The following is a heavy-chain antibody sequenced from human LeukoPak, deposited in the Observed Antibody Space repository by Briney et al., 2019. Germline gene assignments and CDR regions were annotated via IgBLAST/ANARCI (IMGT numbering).Heavy chain of an antibody. J-gene: IGHJ6*02. CDR2: IRKDGGKK. CDR1: GFTFRSYG. CDR3: ARDHQAGYYGSGSTELFPQPYYYYGMDV. Sequence: GGSLRLSCAAPGFTFRSYGMNWVRQAPGRGLGWGAVIRKDGGKKNYEDSVKGRFTISRDNSKNTLYLQMSSLRAEDTAVYYCARDHQAGYYGSGSTELFPQPYYYYGMDVWGQGTTVTVSS. V-gene: IGHV3-33*08. D-gene: IGHD3-10*01.